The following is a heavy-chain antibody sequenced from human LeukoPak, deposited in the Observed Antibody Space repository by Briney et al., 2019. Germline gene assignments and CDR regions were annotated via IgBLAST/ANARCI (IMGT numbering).Heavy chain of an antibody. Sequence: GGSLRLSCAASGFTFSSYEMNWVRQAPGKGLEWVSYISSSGSTIYYADSVKGRFTISRDNAKNSLYLQMNSLRAEDTAVYYCARRSSSWFSPNYYYYYMDVWGKGTTVTVSS. CDR3: ARRSSSWFSPNYYYYYMDV. CDR1: GFTFSSYE. CDR2: ISSSGSTI. D-gene: IGHD6-13*01. J-gene: IGHJ6*03. V-gene: IGHV3-48*03.